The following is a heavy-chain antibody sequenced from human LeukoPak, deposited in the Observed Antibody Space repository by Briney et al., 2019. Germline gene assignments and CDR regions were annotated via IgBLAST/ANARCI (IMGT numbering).Heavy chain of an antibody. CDR1: GGSISSYY. Sequence: PSETLSLTCTVSGGSISSYYWSWLRQPPGKGLEWIGYIYYSGSTNYNPSLKSRVTISVDTSKNQFSLKLSSVTAADTAVYYCAREAYIAVAGTNYFDYWGQGTLVTVSA. V-gene: IGHV4-59*01. J-gene: IGHJ4*02. CDR3: AREAYIAVAGTNYFDY. CDR2: IYYSGST. D-gene: IGHD6-19*01.